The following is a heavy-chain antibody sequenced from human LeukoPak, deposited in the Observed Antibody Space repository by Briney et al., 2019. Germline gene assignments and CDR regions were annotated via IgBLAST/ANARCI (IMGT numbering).Heavy chain of an antibody. J-gene: IGHJ4*02. CDR2: IYISGST. Sequence: KPSKTLSLTCTVSGGSISSYYWSWIRQPAGKGLEWIGRIYISGSTNYNPSLKSRVTMSVDTSKNQFSLKLSSVTAADTAVYYCARDRGTWNDDGFDYWGQGTLVTVSS. CDR1: GGSISSYY. V-gene: IGHV4-4*07. D-gene: IGHD1-1*01. CDR3: ARDRGTWNDDGFDY.